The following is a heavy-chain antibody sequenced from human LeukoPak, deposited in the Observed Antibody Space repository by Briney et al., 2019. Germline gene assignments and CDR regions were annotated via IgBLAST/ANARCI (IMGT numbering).Heavy chain of an antibody. Sequence: GGSLRLSCAPSGFTFNTYWMNLVRQAPGEGLEGVANIKQDGNQKEYVDSVKGRFTISRDNTKNSLYLQMNSLRAEDTAVYYCARVTDVNDDIMFHHWGQGTLVTVSP. CDR1: GFTFNTYW. J-gene: IGHJ1*01. CDR2: IKQDGNQK. V-gene: IGHV3-7*01. D-gene: IGHD3-9*01. CDR3: ARVTDVNDDIMFHH.